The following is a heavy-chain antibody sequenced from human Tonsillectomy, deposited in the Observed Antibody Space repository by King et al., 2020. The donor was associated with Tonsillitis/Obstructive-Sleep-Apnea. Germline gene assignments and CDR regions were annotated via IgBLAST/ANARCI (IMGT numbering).Heavy chain of an antibody. V-gene: IGHV5-10-1*03. J-gene: IGHJ4*02. CDR3: ASHMHTAIFTHDY. Sequence: VQLVESGAEVKKPGESLRISCKGSGYSFISYWITWVRQMPGKGLEWMGRIDPSDSYTDYSPSFQGHVTISADKSISTAYLQWSSLQASDTAMYYCASHMHTAIFTHDYCGQGTLVTVSS. D-gene: IGHD5-18*01. CDR1: GYSFISYW. CDR2: IDPSDSYT.